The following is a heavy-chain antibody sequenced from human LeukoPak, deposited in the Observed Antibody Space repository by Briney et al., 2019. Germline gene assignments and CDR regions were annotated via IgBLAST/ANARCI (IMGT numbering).Heavy chain of an antibody. J-gene: IGHJ4*02. CDR1: GGSISSYY. V-gene: IGHV4-59*08. D-gene: IGHD3-10*01. CDR3: ARVVREPGALYYFDY. CDR2: IYYSGST. Sequence: SETLSLTCTVSGGSISSYYWSWIRQPPGKGLEWIGYIYYSGSTNYNPSLKSRVTMSVDTSKNQFSLKLSSVTAADTAVYYCARVVREPGALYYFDYWGQGTLVTVSS.